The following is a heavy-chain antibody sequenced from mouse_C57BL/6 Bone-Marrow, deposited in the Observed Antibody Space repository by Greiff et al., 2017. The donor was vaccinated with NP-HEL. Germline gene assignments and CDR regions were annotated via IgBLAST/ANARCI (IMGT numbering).Heavy chain of an antibody. J-gene: IGHJ4*01. CDR1: GFSLTSYG. CDR2: IWRGGST. CDR3: ANYDYDGFY. D-gene: IGHD2-4*01. Sequence: VQRVESGPGLVQPSQSLSITCTVSGFSLTSYGVHWVRQSPGKGLEWLGVIWRGGSTDYNAAFMYRLSLTKYKSKRQVFFTMNRRQADDTAIYYCANYDYDGFYWGQGTSVTVSS. V-gene: IGHV2-5*01.